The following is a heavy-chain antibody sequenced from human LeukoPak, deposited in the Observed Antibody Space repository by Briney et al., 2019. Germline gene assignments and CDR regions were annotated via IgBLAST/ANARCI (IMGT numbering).Heavy chain of an antibody. D-gene: IGHD1-26*01. CDR1: GYRFTSYW. J-gene: IGHJ4*02. V-gene: IGHV5-51*01. CDR2: IYPGDSDT. Sequence: PGESLKISCKGSGYRFTSYWIGWVRQMPGKGLEWVGIIYPGDSDTRYSPSFQGQVTISADKSISTAYLQWSSLKASDTAMYFGASHNSGNFDYWGQGTLVTVSS. CDR3: ASHNSGNFDY.